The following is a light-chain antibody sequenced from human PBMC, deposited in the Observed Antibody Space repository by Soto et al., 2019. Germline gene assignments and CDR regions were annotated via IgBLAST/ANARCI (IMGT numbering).Light chain of an antibody. V-gene: IGKV3-20*01. CDR2: GAS. J-gene: IGKJ2*01. CDR1: QSVSSSY. Sequence: EIVLTQSPGTLSLSPGERATLSCRARQSVSSSYLAWYQQKPGQAPRLLIYGASSRATGLPDRFSGSGSGTYFTLTISRLEPEDFAVYYCQQYGSSPPWYTFGQGTKLEIK. CDR3: QQYGSSPPWYT.